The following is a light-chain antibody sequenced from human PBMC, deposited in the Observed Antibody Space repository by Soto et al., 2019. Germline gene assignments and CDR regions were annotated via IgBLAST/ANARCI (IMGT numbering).Light chain of an antibody. Sequence: QSARTQPASVSGSPGQSITISCTGTSSNVGSYKLVSWYQQHPGKAPKLMIFEVNKRPSGVSNRCSGSKSGNTASLTISGLKVEDEADYYCCSSGGSPTYVFGTGTKVTVL. V-gene: IGLV2-23*02. J-gene: IGLJ1*01. CDR2: EVN. CDR3: CSSGGSPTYV. CDR1: SSNVGSYKL.